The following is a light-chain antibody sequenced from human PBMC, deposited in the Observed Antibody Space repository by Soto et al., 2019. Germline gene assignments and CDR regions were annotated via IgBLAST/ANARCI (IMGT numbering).Light chain of an antibody. J-gene: IGKJ2*01. Sequence: EIVLTQSPGTLSLSLGERATLSCRASQSVSSSYLAWYQQKPGQAPSLLIYGASSRATSIPDRFSGSGSGTDFTLTISRLEPEDVAVYYCQQYGSSPNTFGQGTKLEIK. CDR2: GAS. CDR1: QSVSSSY. CDR3: QQYGSSPNT. V-gene: IGKV3-20*01.